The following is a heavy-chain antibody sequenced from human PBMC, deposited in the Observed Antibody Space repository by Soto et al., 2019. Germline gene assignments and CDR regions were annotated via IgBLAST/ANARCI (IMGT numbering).Heavy chain of an antibody. D-gene: IGHD3-10*01. Sequence: QVQLVESGGGVVQPGRSLRLSCAASGFTFSSSGMHWVRQAPGKGLEWVAVIWYDGINQYYADSVKDRFTISRDNXENSLYLQMNSLRAEDTAVYHCARGSGNFYYVMDVWGQGTTVTVSS. CDR1: GFTFSSSG. J-gene: IGHJ6*02. V-gene: IGHV3-33*01. CDR2: IWYDGINQ. CDR3: ARGSGNFYYVMDV.